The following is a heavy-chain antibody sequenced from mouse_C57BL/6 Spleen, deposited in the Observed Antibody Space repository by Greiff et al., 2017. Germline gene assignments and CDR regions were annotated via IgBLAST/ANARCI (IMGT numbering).Heavy chain of an antibody. D-gene: IGHD1-1*01. CDR1: GFTFSDYG. V-gene: IGHV5-17*01. CDR3: ARWGSYYGSSYGYFDV. Sequence: EVKLVESGGGLVKPGGSLKLSCAASGFTFSDYGMHWVRQAPEKGLEWVAYISSGSSTIYYADTVKGRFTISRDNAKNTLFLQMTSLRSEDTAMYYCARWGSYYGSSYGYFDVWGTGTTVTVSS. CDR2: ISSGSSTI. J-gene: IGHJ1*03.